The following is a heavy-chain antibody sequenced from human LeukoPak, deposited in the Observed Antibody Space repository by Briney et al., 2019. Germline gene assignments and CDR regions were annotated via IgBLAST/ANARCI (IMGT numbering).Heavy chain of an antibody. V-gene: IGHV4-34*01. CDR1: GGSFSGYY. J-gene: IGHJ3*02. D-gene: IGHD3-3*01. Sequence: PSEALSLTCAVYGGSFSGYYWSWIRQPPGKGLEWIGEINHSGSTNYNSSLKSRVTISVDTSKNQFSLKLSSVTAADTAVYYCARDRYDFWSGLTHQIAFDIWGQGTMVTVSS. CDR2: INHSGST. CDR3: ARDRYDFWSGLTHQIAFDI.